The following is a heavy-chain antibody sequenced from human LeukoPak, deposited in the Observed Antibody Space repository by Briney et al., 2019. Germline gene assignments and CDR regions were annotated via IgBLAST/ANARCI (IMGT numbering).Heavy chain of an antibody. CDR2: INPNSGGT. CDR3: ARDQHSGYDFDLFDY. Sequence: ASVKVSCKASGYTFTGYYMHWVRQAPGQGLEWMGWINPNSGGTNYAQKFQGRVTMTGDTSISTAYMELSRLRSDDTAVYYCARDQHSGYDFDLFDYWGQGTLVTVSS. J-gene: IGHJ4*02. V-gene: IGHV1-2*02. CDR1: GYTFTGYY. D-gene: IGHD5-12*01.